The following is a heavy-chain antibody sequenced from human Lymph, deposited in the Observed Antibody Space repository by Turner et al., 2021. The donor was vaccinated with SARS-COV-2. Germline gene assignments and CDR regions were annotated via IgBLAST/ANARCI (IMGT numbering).Heavy chain of an antibody. J-gene: IGHJ5*02. D-gene: IGHD1-26*01. CDR3: ARGRVDSYSGSYYSWFDP. CDR1: GGIFSSYS. V-gene: IGHV1-69*04. Sequence: QVQLVQSGADVKKPGSSVKVSCNASGGIFSSYSISWVRQSPGQGLAWMGRIIPILCIADYAQKFQGRVTSTADKSTSTANMELSSLRSEDTAEYYCARGRVDSYSGSYYSWFDPWGQGTLVTVSS. CDR2: IIPILCIA.